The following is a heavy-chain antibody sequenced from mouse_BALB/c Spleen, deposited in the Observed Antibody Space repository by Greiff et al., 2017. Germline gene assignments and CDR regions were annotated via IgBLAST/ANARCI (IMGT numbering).Heavy chain of an antibody. Sequence: DVKLVESGGGLVKPGGSLKLSCAASGFTFSDYYMYWVRQTPEKRLEWVATISDGGSYTYYPDSVKGRFTISRDNAKNNLYLQMSSLKSEDTAVYYCARDYDGFAYWGQGTLVTVSA. V-gene: IGHV5-4*02. D-gene: IGHD2-12*01. J-gene: IGHJ3*01. CDR1: GFTFSDYY. CDR2: ISDGGSYT. CDR3: ARDYDGFAY.